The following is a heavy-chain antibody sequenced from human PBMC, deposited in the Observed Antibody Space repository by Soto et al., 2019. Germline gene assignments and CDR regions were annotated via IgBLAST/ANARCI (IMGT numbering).Heavy chain of an antibody. Sequence: QLQLQESGPGLVKPSETLSLTCTVSGGSISSSSYYWGWIRQPPGKGLEWIGSIYYSGSTYYNPSVSSRFPLALVPSTYPFSRPLGSVPAADPALFYCARRRYSALSAFDIWGQGTMVTVSS. CDR2: IYYSGST. CDR1: GGSISSSSYY. D-gene: IGHD1-1*01. CDR3: ARRRYSALSAFDI. J-gene: IGHJ3*02. V-gene: IGHV4-39*01.